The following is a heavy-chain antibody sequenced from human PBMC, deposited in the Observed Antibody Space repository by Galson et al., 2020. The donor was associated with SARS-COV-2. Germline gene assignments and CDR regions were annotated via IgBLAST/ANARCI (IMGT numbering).Heavy chain of an antibody. CDR3: ARMADGYGGYDYGSSPFDY. Sequence: SGPTLVKPTQTLTLTCTFSGFSLTTSGMGVTWIRQPPGKALECLALIDWDNDKYYSTSLKTRLTISGDTSKNQVFLTMTNMDPADTATYYCARMADGYGGYDYGSSPFDYWGQGTLVTVSS. V-gene: IGHV2-70*01. CDR1: GFSLTTSGMG. CDR2: IDWDNDK. D-gene: IGHD5-12*01. J-gene: IGHJ4*02.